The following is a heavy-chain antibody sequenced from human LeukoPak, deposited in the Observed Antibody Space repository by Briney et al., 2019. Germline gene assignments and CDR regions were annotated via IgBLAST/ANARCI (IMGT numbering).Heavy chain of an antibody. V-gene: IGHV3-23*01. CDR2: ISGSGGST. CDR1: GFTFSSYA. CDR3: AKDYSSSSYYYYYYGMDV. D-gene: IGHD6-6*01. J-gene: IGHJ6*02. Sequence: SGGSLRLSCAASGFTFSSYAMSWVRQAPGKGLEWVSAISGSGGSTYYADSVKGRFTISRDNSKNTLYLQMNSLRAEDTAVYYCAKDYSSSSYYYYYYGMDVWGQGTTVTVSS.